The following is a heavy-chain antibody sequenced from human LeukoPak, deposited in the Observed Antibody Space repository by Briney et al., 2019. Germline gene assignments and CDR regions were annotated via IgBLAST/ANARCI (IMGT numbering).Heavy chain of an antibody. D-gene: IGHD6-13*01. CDR1: GYTFTSYY. J-gene: IGHJ4*02. Sequence: SVKVSCKASGYTFTSYYMHWVRQAPGQGLEWMGRIIPILGIANYAQKFQGRVTITADKSTSTAYMELSSLRSEDTAVYYCARDSVRPYSSSWPPLDYWGQGTLVTVSS. CDR2: IIPILGIA. V-gene: IGHV1-69*04. CDR3: ARDSVRPYSSSWPPLDY.